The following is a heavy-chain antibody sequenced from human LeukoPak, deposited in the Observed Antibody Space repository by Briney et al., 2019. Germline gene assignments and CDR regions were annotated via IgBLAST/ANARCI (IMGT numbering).Heavy chain of an antibody. V-gene: IGHV4-59*01. CDR2: IYYSGST. CDR1: GGSTSGYY. J-gene: IGHJ3*02. CDR3: ARGEMATIEDAFDI. D-gene: IGHD5-24*01. Sequence: SETLSLTCTVSGGSTSGYYWSWIRQPPGKGLEWIGYIYYSGSTNYNPSLKSRVTISVDTSKNQFSLKLSSVTAADTAVYYCARGEMATIEDAFDIWGQGTMVTVSS.